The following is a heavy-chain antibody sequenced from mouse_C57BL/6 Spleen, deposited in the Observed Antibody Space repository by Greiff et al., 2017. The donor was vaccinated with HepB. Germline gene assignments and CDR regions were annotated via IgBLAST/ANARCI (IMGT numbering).Heavy chain of an antibody. D-gene: IGHD3-1*01. CDR2: IDPENGDT. V-gene: IGHV14-4*01. CDR1: GFNIKDDY. CDR3: TTELGLAY. J-gene: IGHJ3*01. Sequence: VQLQQSGAELVRPGASVKLSCTASGFNIKDDYMHWVKQRPEQGLEWIGWIDPENGDTEYASKFQGKATITADTSSNTAYLQLSSLTSEDTAVYYCTTELGLAYWGQGTLVTVSA.